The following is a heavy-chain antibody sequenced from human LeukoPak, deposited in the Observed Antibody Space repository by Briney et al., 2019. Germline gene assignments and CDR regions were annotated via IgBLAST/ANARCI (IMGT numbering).Heavy chain of an antibody. CDR2: IYTSGGT. CDR3: ARHWTGAGYYYYIDV. J-gene: IGHJ6*03. V-gene: IGHV4-4*09. D-gene: IGHD3/OR15-3a*01. CDR1: GAAISSYY. Sequence: SETLSLTCTVSGAAISSYYWSWIRQPPGKGLEWIGYIYTSGGTNYNPSLKSRVTISVDTSKNQFSLKLSSVTAADTAVYYCARHWTGAGYYYYIDVWAKGPRSPSP.